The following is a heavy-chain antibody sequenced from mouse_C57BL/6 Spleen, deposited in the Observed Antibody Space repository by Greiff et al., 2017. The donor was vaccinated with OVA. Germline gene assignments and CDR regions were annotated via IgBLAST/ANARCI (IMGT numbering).Heavy chain of an antibody. Sequence: EVQGVESGGGLVQPKGSLKLSCAASGFTFNTYAMHWVRQAPGKGLEWVARIRSKSSNYATYYADSVKDRFTISRDDSQSMLYLQMNNLKTEDTAMYYCVRARYYYGSSYFDYWGQGTTLTVSS. D-gene: IGHD1-1*01. V-gene: IGHV10-3*01. CDR1: GFTFNTYA. J-gene: IGHJ2*01. CDR3: VRARYYYGSSYFDY. CDR2: IRSKSSNYAT.